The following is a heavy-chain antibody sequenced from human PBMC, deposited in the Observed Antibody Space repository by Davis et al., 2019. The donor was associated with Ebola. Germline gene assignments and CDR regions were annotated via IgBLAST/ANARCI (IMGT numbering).Heavy chain of an antibody. J-gene: IGHJ4*02. D-gene: IGHD2-8*01. CDR2: INPNSGGT. Sequence: SVQVSCMASRYTFPGYYIHWLRQAPGQGLEWMGRINPNSGGTNYAQKFQGRVTMTRDTSISTAYMELSRLRSDDTAVYYCARDSEWWGQGTLVTVSS. CDR3: ARDSEW. V-gene: IGHV1-2*06. CDR1: RYTFPGYY.